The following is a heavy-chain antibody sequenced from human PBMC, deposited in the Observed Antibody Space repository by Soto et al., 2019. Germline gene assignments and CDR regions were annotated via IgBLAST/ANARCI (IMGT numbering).Heavy chain of an antibody. J-gene: IGHJ4*02. CDR2: IYYSGST. V-gene: IGHV4-59*01. Sequence: SETLSLTCTVSGGSISSYYWSWIRQPPGKGLEWIGYIYYSGSTKYNPSLKSRVTISVDTSKNQFSLKLSSVTAADTAVYYCARAITPSYYFDYWGQGTLVTVSS. CDR1: GGSISSYY. D-gene: IGHD1-20*01. CDR3: ARAITPSYYFDY.